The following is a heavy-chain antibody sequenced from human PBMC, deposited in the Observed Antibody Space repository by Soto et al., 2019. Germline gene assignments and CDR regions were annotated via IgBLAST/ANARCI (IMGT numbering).Heavy chain of an antibody. D-gene: IGHD3-22*01. CDR3: ARERLGADSSGDYWNYMDV. Sequence: QVQLQESGPGLVKPSQTLSLTCTVSGGSISSGDYYWRGIRQPPGKGLEWIGYIHNSGRTYYNPSLSSGLSKSVDTSKTQFSLKLPSVTAADTAVYYCARERLGADSSGDYWNYMDVWGQGTTVTVSS. CDR1: GGSISSGDYY. V-gene: IGHV4-30-4*01. CDR2: IHNSGRT. J-gene: IGHJ6*02.